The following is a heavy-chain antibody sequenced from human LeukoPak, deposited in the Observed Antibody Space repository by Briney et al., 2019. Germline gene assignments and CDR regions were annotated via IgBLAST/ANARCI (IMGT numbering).Heavy chain of an antibody. J-gene: IGHJ3*02. Sequence: SQTLSLTCTVSGGSISSGSYYWSWIRQPAGKGLEWIGRIYTSGSTNYNPSLKSRVTISVDTSKNQFSLKLSSVTAADTAVYYCARVTYYYDSSGYYHDAFDIWGQGTMVTVSS. V-gene: IGHV4-61*02. CDR1: GGSISSGSYY. D-gene: IGHD3-22*01. CDR2: IYTSGST. CDR3: ARVTYYYDSSGYYHDAFDI.